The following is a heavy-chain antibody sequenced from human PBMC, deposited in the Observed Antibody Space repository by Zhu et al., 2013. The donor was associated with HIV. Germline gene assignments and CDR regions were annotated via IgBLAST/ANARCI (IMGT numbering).Heavy chain of an antibody. CDR2: MNPNSGNT. V-gene: IGHV1-8*01. D-gene: IGHD2-8*02. Sequence: QVQLVQSGAEVKMRGASVKVSCKTSGYTFTNHDINWVRQAPGQGLEWMGWMNPNSGNTGFAQKFQGRVTMTRDTSINTAYMELSSLRSEDTAVYYCARAANVWWTKICTFDLWGQGALLTVSS. CDR3: ARAANVWWTKICTFDL. J-gene: IGHJ4*02. CDR1: GYTFTNHD.